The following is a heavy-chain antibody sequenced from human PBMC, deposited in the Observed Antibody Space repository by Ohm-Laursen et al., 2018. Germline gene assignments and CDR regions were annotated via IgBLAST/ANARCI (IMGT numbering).Heavy chain of an antibody. D-gene: IGHD1-26*01. CDR1: GGSISSYY. CDR2: IYYSGST. Sequence: GTLSLTWAVSGGSISSYYWSWIRQPPGKGLEWIGYIYYSGSTNYNPSLKSRVTISVDTSKNQFSLKLSSVTAADTAVYYCARGGNYYGMDVWGQGTTVTVSS. CDR3: ARGGNYYGMDV. V-gene: IGHV4-59*01. J-gene: IGHJ6*02.